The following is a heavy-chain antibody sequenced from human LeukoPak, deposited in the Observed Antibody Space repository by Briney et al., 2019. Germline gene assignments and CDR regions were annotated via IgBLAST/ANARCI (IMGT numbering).Heavy chain of an antibody. CDR1: GGSISSSSYY. CDR2: IYYSGST. CDR3: ARSDCSRTTCYTSPNWFDP. D-gene: IGHD2-2*02. J-gene: IGHJ5*02. Sequence: SETLSLTCTVSGGSISSSSYYWGWLRQPPGKGLEWIGSIYYSGSTYYNPSLKSRVTISVDTSKNQFSLKLSSVTAADTAVYYCARSDCSRTTCYTSPNWFDPWGQGTLVTVSS. V-gene: IGHV4-39*01.